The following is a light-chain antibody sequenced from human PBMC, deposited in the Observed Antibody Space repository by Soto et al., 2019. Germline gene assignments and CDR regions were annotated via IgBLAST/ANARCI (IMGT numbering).Light chain of an antibody. CDR1: QSVSSSN. CDR3: QHYGSSPWT. CDR2: GAS. V-gene: IGKV3-20*01. J-gene: IGKJ1*01. Sequence: EIVLTQSPCTLSFSPGDRSTLYCRASQSVSSSNLAWYQQKRGQSPRLLIYGASSRATGIPDRFSGSGSGPDFTLTISRLEPEDFAVYFCQHYGSSPWTFGQGTKV.